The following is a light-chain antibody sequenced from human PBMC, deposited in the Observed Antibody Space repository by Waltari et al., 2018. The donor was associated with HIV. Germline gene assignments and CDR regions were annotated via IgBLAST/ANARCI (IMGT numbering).Light chain of an antibody. CDR2: DVD. CDR3: CSYGGSWSFV. V-gene: IGLV2-11*01. CDR1: TNHVGTYNY. J-gene: IGLJ2*01. Sequence: QSALTQPRSVSGSPGPSVTIPSAGSTNHVGTYNYVSWYHQKSGEAPRLLLYDVDQRPSGVPVRFSGARSGDTASLTISGLQAEDEGDFYCCSYGGSWSFVFGGGTRVTVL.